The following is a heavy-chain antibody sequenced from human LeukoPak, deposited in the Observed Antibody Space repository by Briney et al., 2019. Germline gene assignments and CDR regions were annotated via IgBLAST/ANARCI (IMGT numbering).Heavy chain of an antibody. CDR1: GFTFSSYW. CDR3: AKEGAYPIITYDS. J-gene: IGHJ5*01. CDR2: IKGDGNEK. Sequence: GGSLRLSCAASGFTFSSYWMNWVRQAPGKGLEWVANIKGDGNEKNYVDSVKGRFSISRDNAKNSLYLQMDSPRAEDTAVYYCAKEGAYPIITYDSWGQGALVTVSS. D-gene: IGHD3-10*01. V-gene: IGHV3-7*01.